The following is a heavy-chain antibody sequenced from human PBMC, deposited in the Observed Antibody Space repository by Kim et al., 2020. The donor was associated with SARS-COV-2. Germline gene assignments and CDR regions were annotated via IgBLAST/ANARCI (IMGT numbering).Heavy chain of an antibody. D-gene: IGHD2-2*01. J-gene: IGHJ5*02. V-gene: IGHV1-2*02. CDR1: GYTFTGYY. CDR3: ARWRRVPAATRGINWFDP. Sequence: ASVKVSCKASGYTFTGYYMHWVRQAPGQGPEWMGWINPNSGGTNYAQKFQGRVTMTRDTSISTAYMELSRLRSDDTAVYYCARWRRVPAATRGINWFDPWGQGTLVTVSS. CDR2: INPNSGGT.